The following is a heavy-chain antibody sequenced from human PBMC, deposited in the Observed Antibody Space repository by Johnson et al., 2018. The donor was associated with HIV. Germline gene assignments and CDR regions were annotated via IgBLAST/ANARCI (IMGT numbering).Heavy chain of an antibody. CDR3: VRGEEGAFDI. CDR1: GFTFDDYG. V-gene: IGHV3-20*04. CDR2: ISWNSGSR. Sequence: VQLVESGGGVVRPGGSLRLPCAASGFTFDDYGMSWVRHAPGMGLEWVSGISWNSGSRGDADYAKGRFTISRDNAKNSLFLQMTSLTAEDTAVFSCVRGEEGAFDIWGQGTMVTVSS. J-gene: IGHJ3*02.